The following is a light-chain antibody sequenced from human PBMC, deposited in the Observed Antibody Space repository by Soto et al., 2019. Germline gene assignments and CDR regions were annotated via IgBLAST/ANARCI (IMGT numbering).Light chain of an antibody. CDR3: QQYGSSPVT. V-gene: IGKV3-20*01. J-gene: IGKJ1*01. CDR1: QSVTSSY. CDR2: VAS. Sequence: EIVLTQSPGTLSLSPGERATLSCRASQSVTSSYLAWYQQRPGQAPRLLIYVASSRATGIPDRFSGSGSGTDLTLTISRLEPEDFAVYYCQQYGSSPVTFGQGTKVEIK.